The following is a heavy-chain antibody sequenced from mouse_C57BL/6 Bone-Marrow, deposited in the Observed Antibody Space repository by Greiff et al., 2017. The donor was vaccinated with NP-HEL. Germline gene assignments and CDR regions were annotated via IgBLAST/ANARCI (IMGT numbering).Heavy chain of an antibody. Sequence: VQLKQSGTVLARPGASVKMSCKTSGYTFTSYWMHWVKQRPGQGLEWIGAIYPGNSDTSYNQKFKGKAKLTAVTSASTAYMELSSLTNEDSAVYYGTRRDYYGSSFYAMDYWGQGTSVTVSS. CDR3: TRRDYYGSSFYAMDY. D-gene: IGHD1-1*01. V-gene: IGHV1-5*01. CDR1: GYTFTSYW. CDR2: IYPGNSDT. J-gene: IGHJ4*01.